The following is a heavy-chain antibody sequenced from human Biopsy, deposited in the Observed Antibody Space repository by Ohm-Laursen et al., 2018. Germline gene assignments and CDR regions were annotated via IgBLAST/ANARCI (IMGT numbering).Heavy chain of an antibody. CDR3: ARVAGGYAYYYGMDV. Sequence: PSETLSLTCAVSGYSVTNDYYWGWIRQPPGKGLEWIGNIYYDGTTYYNPSLKSRVAMSVDTPKNQFSLRLTSVTAADTAVYYCARVAGGYAYYYGMDVWGQGTTVIVSS. V-gene: IGHV4-38-2*01. CDR1: GYSVTNDYY. CDR2: IYYDGTT. D-gene: IGHD5-12*01. J-gene: IGHJ6*02.